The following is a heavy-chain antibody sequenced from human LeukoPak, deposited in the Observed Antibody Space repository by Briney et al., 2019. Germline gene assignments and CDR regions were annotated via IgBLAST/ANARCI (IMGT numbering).Heavy chain of an antibody. CDR3: ARATGSWGHDGFDI. J-gene: IGHJ3*02. CDR2: ISGSSSNT. CDR1: GYTFMSHG. Sequence: ASVNVSCKAYGYTFMSHGISWVRQARGQGREWMGCISGSSSNTNYAQRLQGRVTMTTDTSTTTAYMELRSLRSDDTAVYYCARATGSWGHDGFDIWGQGTMVTVSS. V-gene: IGHV1-18*01. D-gene: IGHD3-16*01.